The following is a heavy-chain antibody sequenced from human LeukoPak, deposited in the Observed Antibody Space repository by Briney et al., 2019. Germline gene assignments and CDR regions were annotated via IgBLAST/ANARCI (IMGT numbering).Heavy chain of an antibody. CDR3: VTNQGVWVGRSFDY. V-gene: IGHV3-23*01. D-gene: IGHD6-13*01. J-gene: IGHJ4*02. CDR2: ISGSGGST. Sequence: GGSLRLSCAASGFTFSSYAMSWVRQAPGKGLEWVSAISGSGGSTYYADSVKGRFTISRDNSKNTLYLQMNSLRAEDTAVYYCVTNQGVWVGRSFDYWGQGTLVGVSS. CDR1: GFTFSSYA.